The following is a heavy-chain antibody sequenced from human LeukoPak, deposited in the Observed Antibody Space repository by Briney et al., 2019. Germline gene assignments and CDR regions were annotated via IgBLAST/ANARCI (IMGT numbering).Heavy chain of an antibody. D-gene: IGHD5-18*01. CDR3: GRGGYSHNDY. CDR1: GFTFSNYW. V-gene: IGHV3-7*01. Sequence: GGSLRLSCAASGFTFSNYWMTWVRQAPGKGLEWVANMKQDGSEKYYVDSVKGRFTISRDNAKNSLYLQMNSLRAEDTAVYYRGRGGYSHNDYWGQGTLVTVSS. CDR2: MKQDGSEK. J-gene: IGHJ4*02.